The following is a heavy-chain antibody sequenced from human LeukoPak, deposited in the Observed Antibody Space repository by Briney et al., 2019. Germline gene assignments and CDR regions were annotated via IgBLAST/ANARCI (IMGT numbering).Heavy chain of an antibody. Sequence: GASVKVSCKAPGGTFNTYGITWVRQAPGQGREWLGGIIPMFGAANYAQKFQGRVTITADRSTATAYMELTGLRSDDTAVYYCAREKRFRTSFDAFDIWGQGTTITVSS. V-gene: IGHV1-69*06. J-gene: IGHJ3*02. CDR2: IIPMFGAA. CDR1: GGTFNTYG. CDR3: AREKRFRTSFDAFDI. D-gene: IGHD3/OR15-3a*01.